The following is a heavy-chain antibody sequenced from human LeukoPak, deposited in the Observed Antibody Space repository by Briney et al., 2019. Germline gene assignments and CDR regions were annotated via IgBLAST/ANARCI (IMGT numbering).Heavy chain of an antibody. Sequence: PGGSLRLSCAASGFTFSSSAMSWVRQAPGKGLEWVSAISGSGGSTYYADSVKGRFTISRDNSKNTLYLQMNSLRAEDTAVYYCAKKPSDILTGYYISPGFFDYWGQGTLVTVSS. CDR1: GFTFSSSA. J-gene: IGHJ4*02. D-gene: IGHD3-9*01. CDR3: AKKPSDILTGYYISPGFFDY. CDR2: ISGSGGST. V-gene: IGHV3-23*01.